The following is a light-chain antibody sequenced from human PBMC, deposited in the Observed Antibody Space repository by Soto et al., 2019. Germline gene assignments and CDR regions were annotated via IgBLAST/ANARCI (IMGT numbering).Light chain of an antibody. V-gene: IGKV1-5*03. CDR3: QQSNSYSRT. Sequence: DIQMTQSASTLSASVGDRVTITCRASQSIITSLAWYQQEPGKAPKLLIYKASSLQSGVPSRFSGSGSGTEFTLTISSLQPDDFATYYCQQSNSYSRTFGHGTKVDIK. CDR2: KAS. J-gene: IGKJ1*01. CDR1: QSIITS.